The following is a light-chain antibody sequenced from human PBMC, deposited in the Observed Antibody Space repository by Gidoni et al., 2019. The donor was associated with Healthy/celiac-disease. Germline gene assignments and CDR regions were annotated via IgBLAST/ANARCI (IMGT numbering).Light chain of an antibody. Sequence: DIKMTQYPSSLSASVGDRATITCRASQSISSYLNWYQQKPGKAPKLLIYAASSLQSGVPSRFSGSGSGTDFTLTISSLQPEDFATYYCQQSYSTPYTFGQGTKLEIK. CDR3: QQSYSTPYT. J-gene: IGKJ2*01. V-gene: IGKV1-39*01. CDR2: AAS. CDR1: QSISSY.